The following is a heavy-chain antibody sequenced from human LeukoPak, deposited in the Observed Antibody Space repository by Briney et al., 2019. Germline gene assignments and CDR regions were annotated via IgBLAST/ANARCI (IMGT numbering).Heavy chain of an antibody. D-gene: IGHD1-14*01. CDR3: ARRPVLTGPGGAFDI. CDR2: IYPADSDN. CDR1: GYRFTGYW. V-gene: IGHV5-51*01. Sequence: NRGESLKISCEGSGYRFTGYWIGWVRQVSGRGLEWMGIIYPADSDNRYSPSFQGLVTISADKSINTAYLQWSSLKASDSAIYYCARRPVLTGPGGAFDIWGQGTKVAVFS. J-gene: IGHJ3*02.